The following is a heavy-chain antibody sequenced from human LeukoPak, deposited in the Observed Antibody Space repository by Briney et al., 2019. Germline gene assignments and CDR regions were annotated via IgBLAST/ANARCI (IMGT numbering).Heavy chain of an antibody. Sequence: GGSLRLSCAASGFTFSSYDIHWVRQATGKGLEWVSGIGTGGEIYYPGSVKGRFTISRENAKNSLYLQMNSLRAGDTAVYYCARAAYSSTWYSRYFDLWGRGTLVTVSS. CDR3: ARAAYSSTWYSRYFDL. CDR1: GFTFSSYD. V-gene: IGHV3-13*01. J-gene: IGHJ2*01. CDR2: IGTGGEI. D-gene: IGHD6-13*01.